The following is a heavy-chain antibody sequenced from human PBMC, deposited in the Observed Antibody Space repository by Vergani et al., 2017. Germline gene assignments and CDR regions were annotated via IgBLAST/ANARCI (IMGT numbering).Heavy chain of an antibody. J-gene: IGHJ4*02. CDR3: ARDRGSYFDY. V-gene: IGHV3-53*01. CDR2: IYSGGST. CDR1: GFTVSSNY. Sequence: EVQLVESGGGLLQPGGSLRLSCAASGFTVSSNYMSWVRQAPGKGLEWVSVIYSGGSTYYADSVKGRFTNSIDNSKNPLYLQMNSLRAEDTAVYYCARDRGSYFDYWGQGTLVTVSS. D-gene: IGHD1-26*01.